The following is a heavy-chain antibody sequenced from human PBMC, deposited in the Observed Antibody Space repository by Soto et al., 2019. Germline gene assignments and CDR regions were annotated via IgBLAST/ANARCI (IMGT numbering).Heavy chain of an antibody. CDR2: MNPKSGHT. V-gene: IGHV1-8*01. Sequence: ASVKVSCKASGYTFSSYDINWVRQATGQGLEWMGWMNPKSGHTGSTQKFQGRVNMTRDTFISTAYMELSSLRSEDTAIYYCARTDGDLDVWGQGTTVTVSS. CDR1: GYTFSSYD. CDR3: ARTDGDLDV. D-gene: IGHD4-17*01. J-gene: IGHJ6*02.